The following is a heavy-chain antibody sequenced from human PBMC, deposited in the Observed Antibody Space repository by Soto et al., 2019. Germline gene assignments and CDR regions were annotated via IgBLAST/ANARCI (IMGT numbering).Heavy chain of an antibody. J-gene: IGHJ6*03. Sequence: ASVKVSCKASGYTFTSYDINWVRQATGQGLEWMGWMNPNSGNTGYAQKFQGRVTMTRNTSISTAYMELSSLRSEDTAVYYCASGPYYYGSGSYSPTYYYYYYMDVWGKGTTVTVSS. CDR3: ASGPYYYGSGSYSPTYYYYYYMDV. D-gene: IGHD3-10*01. CDR2: MNPNSGNT. CDR1: GYTFTSYD. V-gene: IGHV1-8*01.